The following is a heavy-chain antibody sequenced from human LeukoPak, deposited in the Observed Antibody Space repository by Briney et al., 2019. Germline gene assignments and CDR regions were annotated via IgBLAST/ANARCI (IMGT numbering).Heavy chain of an antibody. D-gene: IGHD2-21*01. CDR2: MSYDGTKE. CDR3: SRDGDVVGESFDY. Sequence: GGSLRLSCAASGFTFSRFAMHWVRQAPGKGLGWVAVMSYDGTKENYADSVKGRFTISRDNSKSTLYLQMSSLTTEDTAVYYCSRDGDVVGESFDYWGQGTLVTVSS. V-gene: IGHV3-30*15. CDR1: GFTFSRFA. J-gene: IGHJ4*02.